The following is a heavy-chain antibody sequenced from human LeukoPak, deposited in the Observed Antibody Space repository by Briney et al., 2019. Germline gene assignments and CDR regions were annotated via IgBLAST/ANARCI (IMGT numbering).Heavy chain of an antibody. V-gene: IGHV3-64*01. Sequence: PGGSLRLSCAASGFTFSSYGMVWVRQAPGKGLEYVSGISSNGGTTYYGNSVKGRFTISRDNSKDTLHLQMGSLRTEDMAVYYCARALRWASDYWGQGTLVTVAS. CDR2: ISSNGGTT. D-gene: IGHD4-23*01. CDR1: GFTFSSYG. J-gene: IGHJ4*02. CDR3: ARALRWASDY.